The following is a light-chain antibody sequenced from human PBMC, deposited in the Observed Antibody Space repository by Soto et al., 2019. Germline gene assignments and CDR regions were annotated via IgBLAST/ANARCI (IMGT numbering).Light chain of an antibody. CDR1: QGISNS. J-gene: IGKJ4*01. Sequence: DIQMTQSPSSLTASIGDRVTISCRASQGISNSLAWYQQKPGKVPKLLIYGASTLQSGVPSRFSGSGSGTEFTLTISCLQPEDVATYFCQKYDSAPLTFGGGTKVEIK. CDR2: GAS. CDR3: QKYDSAPLT. V-gene: IGKV1-27*01.